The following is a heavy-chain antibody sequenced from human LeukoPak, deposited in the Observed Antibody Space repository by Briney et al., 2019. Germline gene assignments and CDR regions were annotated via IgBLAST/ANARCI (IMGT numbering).Heavy chain of an antibody. D-gene: IGHD6-6*01. CDR3: ARARSRQSIAAPRNGGTVWFDP. J-gene: IGHJ5*02. Sequence: ASVRVSCKASGYTFTGYYMHWVRQAPGQGLEWMGWINPNSGGTNYAQKFQGRVTMTRDTSISTAYMELSRLRSDDTAVYYCARARSRQSIAAPRNGGTVWFDPWGQGTLVTVSS. CDR2: INPNSGGT. V-gene: IGHV1-2*02. CDR1: GYTFTGYY.